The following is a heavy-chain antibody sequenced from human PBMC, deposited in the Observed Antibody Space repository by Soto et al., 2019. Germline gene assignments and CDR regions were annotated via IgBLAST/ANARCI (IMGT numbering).Heavy chain of an antibody. D-gene: IGHD6-19*01. V-gene: IGHV4-59*11. CDR2: ISYRGST. Sequence: VQLQESGPGLVKPSETLSLTCTVSSGSISGHYWSWVRQPPGKGLEWIGHISYRGSTNYNPSHKSRVTISVDTSKNEFALKLNSVTAADTALYYCARERNSGWSDSWGQGTLVTVSS. CDR1: SGSISGHY. J-gene: IGHJ5*01. CDR3: ARERNSGWSDS.